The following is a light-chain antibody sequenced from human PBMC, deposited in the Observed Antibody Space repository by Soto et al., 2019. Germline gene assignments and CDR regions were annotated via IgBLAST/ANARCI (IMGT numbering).Light chain of an antibody. Sequence: ELVLTQSPGTLSLSPGERATLSCRASQSVSSNYLAWYQQKPGQAPRLLIYGASSRAAGIPDRFSGSGSGTDFILTISRLEPEDFAVYYCQHMRTFGQGTKVEI. CDR2: GAS. CDR3: QHMRT. CDR1: QSVSSNY. J-gene: IGKJ1*01. V-gene: IGKV3-20*01.